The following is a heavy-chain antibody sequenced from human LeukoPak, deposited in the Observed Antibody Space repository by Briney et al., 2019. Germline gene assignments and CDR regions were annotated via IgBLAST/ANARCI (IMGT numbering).Heavy chain of an antibody. D-gene: IGHD3-3*01. CDR2: IIPIFGTA. CDR1: GGTFSSYA. J-gene: IGHJ6*03. CDR3: ASSNYDSKYYYYMDV. V-gene: IGHV1-69*05. Sequence: SVKVSCKASGGTFSSYAISWVRQAPGQGLEWMGGIIPIFGTANYAQKFQGRVTITTDESTSTAYMELSSLRSEDTAVYYCASSNYDSKYYYYMDVWGKGTTVTVSS.